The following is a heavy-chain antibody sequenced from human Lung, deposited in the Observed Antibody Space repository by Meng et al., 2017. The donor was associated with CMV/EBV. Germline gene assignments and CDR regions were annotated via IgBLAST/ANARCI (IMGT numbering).Heavy chain of an antibody. CDR3: ARGGEGNFYGSGGYDF. V-gene: IGHV1-8*01. D-gene: IGHD3-22*01. Sequence: ASVKVSCKASGYTFTSYDINWVRQATGQGLEWLGWMNPNSGNTGYAQKFQGRVTLTTNISISTAYMELSSLRSDDTAVYYCARGGEGNFYGSGGYDFWGQGTLVTVSS. J-gene: IGHJ4*02. CDR2: MNPNSGNT. CDR1: GYTFTSYD.